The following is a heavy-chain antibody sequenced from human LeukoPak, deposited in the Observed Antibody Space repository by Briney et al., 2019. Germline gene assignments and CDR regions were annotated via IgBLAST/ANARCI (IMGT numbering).Heavy chain of an antibody. J-gene: IGHJ4*02. V-gene: IGHV4-34*01. D-gene: IGHD3-3*01. Sequence: KPSETLSLTCAVYGGSFSGYYWSWIRQPPGKGLEWIGEINHSGSTNYNPSLKSRVTMSVDTSKNQFSLELRSLTAADTAVYFCARGQVAGADALFGVVACYFDYWGQGALITVSS. CDR3: ARGQVAGADALFGVVACYFDY. CDR1: GGSFSGYY. CDR2: INHSGST.